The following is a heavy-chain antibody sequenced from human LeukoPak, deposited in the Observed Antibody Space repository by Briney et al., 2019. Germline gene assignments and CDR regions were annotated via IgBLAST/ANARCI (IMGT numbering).Heavy chain of an antibody. Sequence: PSETLSLTCTVSGDSISSGGHYWNWIRQHPGKGLEWIANIYYSGSTYYNPSLKSRVTISVDTSKNQLSLKLNSVTAADTAVYYCARDDYGGNSGNDAFDIWGQGTMVTVSS. CDR3: ARDDYGGNSGNDAFDI. CDR2: IYYSGST. CDR1: GDSISSGGHY. V-gene: IGHV4-31*03. D-gene: IGHD4-23*01. J-gene: IGHJ3*02.